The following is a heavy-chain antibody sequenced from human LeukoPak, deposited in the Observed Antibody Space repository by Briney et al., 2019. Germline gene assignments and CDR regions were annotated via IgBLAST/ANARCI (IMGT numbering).Heavy chain of an antibody. CDR3: ARKSEWELLDY. Sequence: ASVKVSCKASGYTFTSYGISWVRQAPGQGLEWMGWISAYNGNTNYAQKLQGRVTMTTDTSTSTAYVELRSLRSDDTAVYYCARKSEWELLDYWGQGTLVTVSS. CDR1: GYTFTSYG. J-gene: IGHJ4*02. CDR2: ISAYNGNT. D-gene: IGHD1-26*01. V-gene: IGHV1-18*01.